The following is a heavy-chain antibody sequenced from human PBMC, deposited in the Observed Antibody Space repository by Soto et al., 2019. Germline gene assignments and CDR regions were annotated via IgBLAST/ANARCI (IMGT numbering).Heavy chain of an antibody. V-gene: IGHV4-34*01. CDR3: ARIXRNFWSGYTYYYYGMDV. Sequence: SETLSLTCAVYGGSFSCYYWSWIRQPPGKGLEWIGEINHSGSTNYNPSLKSRVTISVDTSKNQFSLKLSSVTAANTAVYYRARIXRNFWSGYTYYYYGMDVWGQGTTVTVSS. D-gene: IGHD3-3*01. CDR2: INHSGST. CDR1: GGSFSCYY. J-gene: IGHJ6*02.